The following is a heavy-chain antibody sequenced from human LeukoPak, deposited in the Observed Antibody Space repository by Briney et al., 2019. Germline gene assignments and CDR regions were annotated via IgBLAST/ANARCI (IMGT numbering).Heavy chain of an antibody. J-gene: IGHJ4*02. V-gene: IGHV1-8*01. CDR3: ARGRRGTLTIMVGDS. D-gene: IGHD2-8*01. CDR2: VNPKSGNT. CDR1: GYTCTTYD. Sequence: ASVKVSCKAYGYTCTTYDMNWVRQATGQGLEWMGWVNPKSGNTAYAQKFQGRVSMTRNTSIETIYMELSSLRSEDTAVYYCARGRRGTLTIMVGDSWGQGTQVTVSS.